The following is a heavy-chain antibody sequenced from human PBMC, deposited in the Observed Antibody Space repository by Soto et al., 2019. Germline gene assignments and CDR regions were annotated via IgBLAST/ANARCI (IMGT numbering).Heavy chain of an antibody. CDR2: TYYRSKWYT. V-gene: IGHV6-1*01. J-gene: IGHJ4*02. CDR1: GDSVSATSTA. CDR3: ARGSYYSGWV. D-gene: IGHD6-19*01. Sequence: SQTLSLSCAISGDSVSATSTAWSWIRQSPSRGLEWLGRTYYRSKWYTDYAVSVKSRITISPDTSKNQSSLQPNSVTPEDTAVYYCARGSYYSGWVWGQGTLVTVSS.